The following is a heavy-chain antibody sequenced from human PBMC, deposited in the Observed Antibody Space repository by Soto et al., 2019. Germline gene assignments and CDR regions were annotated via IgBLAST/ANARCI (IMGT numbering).Heavy chain of an antibody. D-gene: IGHD3-22*01. J-gene: IGHJ4*01. CDR1: GFSFSSYW. V-gene: IGHV3-7*03. Sequence: PGGCLSLSCAASGFSFSSYWMSWVRQAPGRGLEWMANIKYDGSEKYYVDSVKGRLTISRDNAKNSLYLQMNSLRAEDTAVYYCASSPHKDSRPDYWGQGTLVTVSS. CDR3: ASSPHKDSRPDY. CDR2: IKYDGSEK.